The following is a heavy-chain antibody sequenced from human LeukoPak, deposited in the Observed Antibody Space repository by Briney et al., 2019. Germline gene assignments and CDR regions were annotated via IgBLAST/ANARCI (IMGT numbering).Heavy chain of an antibody. V-gene: IGHV1-2*02. J-gene: IGHJ4*02. D-gene: IGHD4-23*01. CDR2: INPNSGGA. Sequence: ASVKVSCKASGYTFTGYFIHWVRQAPGQGLEWMGWINPNSGGANYAQKFQGRVTMTRDTSISTAYMELSRLRSDDTAVYYCAISDYGGKSPPLDYWGQGTLVTVSS. CDR1: GYTFTGYF. CDR3: AISDYGGKSPPLDY.